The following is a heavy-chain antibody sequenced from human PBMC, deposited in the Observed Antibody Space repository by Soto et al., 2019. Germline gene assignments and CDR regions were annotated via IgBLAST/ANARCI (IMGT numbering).Heavy chain of an antibody. V-gene: IGHV4-30-4*01. CDR2: IYYSGST. CDR3: ARVPGGGITMNWFDP. CDR1: GGSINSGDYY. D-gene: IGHD3-16*01. Sequence: PSETLSLTCTVSGGSINSGDYYWSWIRQPPGKGLEWIGFIYYSGSTYYNPSLKGRLTISPDTSKNQFSLRLTSVSAADTAVYYCARVPGGGITMNWFDPWGRGTLVTVS. J-gene: IGHJ5*02.